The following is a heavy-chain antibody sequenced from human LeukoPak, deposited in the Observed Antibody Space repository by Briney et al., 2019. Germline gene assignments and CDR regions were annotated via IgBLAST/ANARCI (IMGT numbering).Heavy chain of an antibody. CDR2: ISGSGGST. V-gene: IGHV3-23*01. CDR1: GFTFSSYA. J-gene: IGHJ3*02. D-gene: IGHD4-17*01. CDR3: AKDSAEVTTHAFDI. Sequence: PGGSLRLSCAASGFTFSSYAMSWVPQAPGKAVEGVSAISGSGGSTYYADSVKGRFTISRDNSKNTLYLQMSSLRAEDTAVYYCAKDSAEVTTHAFDIWGQGTMVTVSS.